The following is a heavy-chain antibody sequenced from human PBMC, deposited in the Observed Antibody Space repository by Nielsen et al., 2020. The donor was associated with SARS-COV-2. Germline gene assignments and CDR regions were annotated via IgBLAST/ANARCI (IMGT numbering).Heavy chain of an antibody. CDR2: ISYDGSNK. CDR3: AKAPFGGVIGPFDY. Sequence: WIRQPPRKGLEWVAVISYDGSNKYYADSVKGRFTISRDNSKNTLYLQMNSLRAEDTAVYYCAKAPFGGVIGPFDYWGQGTLVTVSS. D-gene: IGHD3-16*02. V-gene: IGHV3-30*18. J-gene: IGHJ4*02.